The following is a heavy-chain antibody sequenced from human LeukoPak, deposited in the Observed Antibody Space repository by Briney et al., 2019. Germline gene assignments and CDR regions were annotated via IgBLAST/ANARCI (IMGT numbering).Heavy chain of an antibody. CDR1: GGSISGYY. D-gene: IGHD3-10*01. CDR3: ARLWFGELIFDY. CDR2: IYYSGTT. V-gene: IGHV4-59*01. J-gene: IGHJ4*02. Sequence: SETLSLTCTVSGGSISGYYWSWIRQPPGKGLEWIGYIYYSGTTSYNPSLRSRVTISVDTSKNQFSLRLSSVTATDTAVYYCARLWFGELIFDYWGQGTLVTVSS.